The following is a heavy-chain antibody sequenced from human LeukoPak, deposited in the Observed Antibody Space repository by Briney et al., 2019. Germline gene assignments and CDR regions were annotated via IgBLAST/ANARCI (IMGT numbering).Heavy chain of an antibody. D-gene: IGHD3-22*01. CDR1: GYTLTELS. CDR2: FDPEDGET. J-gene: IGHJ4*02. V-gene: IGHV1-24*01. CDR3: ARCRYYDTESDY. Sequence: ASVKVSCKVSGYTLTELSMHWVRQAPGKGLEWMGGFDPEDGETIYAQKFQGRVTMTEDTSTDTAYMELSSLRSDDTAVYYCARCRYYDTESDYWGQGTLVTVSS.